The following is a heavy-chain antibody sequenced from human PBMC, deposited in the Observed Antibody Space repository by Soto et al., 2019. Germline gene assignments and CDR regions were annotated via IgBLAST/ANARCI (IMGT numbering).Heavy chain of an antibody. CDR1: GYSFTSYL. D-gene: IGHD3-10*01. Sequence: GESLKISFKGSGYSFTSYLIGWVRQVPGKGLEWMGITYPGDSDTRYSPSFQGQVTISADKSISTAYLQWSSLKDSDTDMYYCVRLGGYYYGSGSRSLYNRFDPWGQGTLVTVSS. CDR2: TYPGDSDT. V-gene: IGHV5-51*01. J-gene: IGHJ5*02. CDR3: VRLGGYYYGSGSRSLYNRFDP.